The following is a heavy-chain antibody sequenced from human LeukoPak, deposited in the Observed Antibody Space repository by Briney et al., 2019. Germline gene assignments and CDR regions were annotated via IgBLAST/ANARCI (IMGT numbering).Heavy chain of an antibody. D-gene: IGHD1-26*01. CDR2: INPNTGGT. V-gene: IGHV1-2*06. Sequence: ASVKVSCKASGYTFTSYYMHWVRQAPGQGLEWMGRINPNTGGTNYVQKFQGRVTMTRDTSISTAYMELSRLRSDDTAVYYCARILQSGSYYSDYWGQGTLVSVSS. J-gene: IGHJ4*02. CDR3: ARILQSGSYYSDY. CDR1: GYTFTSYY.